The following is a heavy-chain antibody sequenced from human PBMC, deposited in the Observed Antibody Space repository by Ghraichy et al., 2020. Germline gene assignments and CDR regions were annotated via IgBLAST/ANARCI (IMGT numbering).Heavy chain of an antibody. D-gene: IGHD3-10*01. V-gene: IGHV4-34*01. J-gene: IGHJ6*02. CDR2: INHSRST. CDR3: ARGFVWFRAYYYYCMDV. CDR1: GWSFSSYY. Sequence: SQTLSLTCAVYGWSFSSYYWSWIRQPPGKGLEWIGEINHSRSTNYNPSLKSRVTISVDTSKNQFSLKLSSVTAAETAVYYCARGFVWFRAYYYYCMDVWGQGTTVTVSS.